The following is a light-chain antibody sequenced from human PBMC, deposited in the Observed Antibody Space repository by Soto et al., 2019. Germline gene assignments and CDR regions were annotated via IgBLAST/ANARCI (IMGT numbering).Light chain of an antibody. CDR3: QQYNSYSGK. Sequence: DVQITQSPSTLSASVGDRVTITCRASQSISSWLAWYQQKPGKAPKLLIYDASSLESGVPSRFSGSGSGTEFTLTISSLQPDDFAPYYCQQYNSYSGKFRQGTKLDIK. V-gene: IGKV1-5*01. CDR1: QSISSW. CDR2: DAS. J-gene: IGKJ1*01.